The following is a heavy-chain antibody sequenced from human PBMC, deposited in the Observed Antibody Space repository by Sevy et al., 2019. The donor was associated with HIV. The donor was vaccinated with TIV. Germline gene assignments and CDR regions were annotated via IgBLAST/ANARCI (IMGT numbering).Heavy chain of an antibody. D-gene: IGHD3-10*01. CDR3: ASPLPFYYGSGSEEFDY. J-gene: IGHJ4*02. V-gene: IGHV3-48*01. CDR1: GLTFSTYS. Sequence: GGSLRLSCAASGLTFSTYSMNWVRQAPGKGLEWVSYISSSSSTIYYADSVKGRFTISSDNAKNSLYLQMNSLRAEDTAVYYCASPLPFYYGSGSEEFDYWGRGPLVTVSS. CDR2: ISSSSSTI.